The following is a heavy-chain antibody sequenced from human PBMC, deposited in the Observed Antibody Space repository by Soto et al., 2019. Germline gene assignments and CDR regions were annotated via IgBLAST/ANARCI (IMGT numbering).Heavy chain of an antibody. D-gene: IGHD6-19*01. CDR3: ARGGSGGRRFYNWFDP. CDR2: INPNSGGT. V-gene: IGHV1-2*04. CDR1: GYTFTGYY. J-gene: IGHJ5*02. Sequence: GASVKVSCKASGYTFTGYYMHWVRQAPGQGLEWMGWINPNSGGTNYAQKFQGWVTMTRDTSISTAYMELSRLRSGDTAVYYCARGGSGGRRFYNWFDPWGQGTLVTVSS.